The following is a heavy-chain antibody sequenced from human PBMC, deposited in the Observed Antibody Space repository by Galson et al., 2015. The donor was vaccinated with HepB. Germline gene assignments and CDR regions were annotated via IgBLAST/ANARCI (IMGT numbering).Heavy chain of an antibody. CDR2: ISYDGNNK. V-gene: IGHV3-30*04. Sequence: SLRLSCAASRFTFSSYAMHWVRQAPGKGLEWVAVISYDGNNKYYVDSVKGRFTTSRDNSKNTLYLQMNSLRAEDTAMYYCARDKLETVTGTGYFQHWGQGTLVTVSS. CDR1: RFTFSSYA. J-gene: IGHJ1*01. CDR3: ARDKLETVTGTGYFQH. D-gene: IGHD6-19*01.